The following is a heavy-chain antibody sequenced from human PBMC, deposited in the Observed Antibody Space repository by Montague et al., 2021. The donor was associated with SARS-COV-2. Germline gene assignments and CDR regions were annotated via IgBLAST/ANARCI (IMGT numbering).Heavy chain of an antibody. D-gene: IGHD6-25*01. V-gene: IGHV4-39*01. J-gene: IGHJ4*02. CDR1: GGSISSSNYY. Sequence: SETLSLTCTVAGGSISSSNYYWGWIRQPPGKGLEWIGSIYYSGSSFYNPSLKSRVTISVDTSKNQFSLRLSSVTAADTAVYYCVAERLSISCFDFWGQGTLVTVSS. CDR3: VAERLSISCFDF. CDR2: IYYSGSS.